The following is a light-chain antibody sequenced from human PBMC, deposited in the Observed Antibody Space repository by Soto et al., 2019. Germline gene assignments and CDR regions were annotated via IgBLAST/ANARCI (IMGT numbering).Light chain of an antibody. J-gene: IGKJ1*01. CDR2: AAS. V-gene: IGKV1-39*01. Sequence: DIQMTQSPSSLSASVGDRVTVTCRASQSISNHLNWYQQKPGKAPKLLIYAASNLHSGVPSRFSGSGSGTEFTLTISSLQLEDFATYYCQQYDTYPWTFGQGTKVDIK. CDR1: QSISNH. CDR3: QQYDTYPWT.